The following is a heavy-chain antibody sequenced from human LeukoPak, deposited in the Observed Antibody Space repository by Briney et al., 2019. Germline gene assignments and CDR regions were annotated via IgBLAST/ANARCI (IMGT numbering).Heavy chain of an antibody. J-gene: IGHJ4*02. CDR2: ISSSSSTI. CDR3: ARRALSSGYYYSFDY. V-gene: IGHV3-48*01. CDR1: GFTFSSYS. D-gene: IGHD3-22*01. Sequence: RPGGSLRLSCAASGFTFSSYSMNWVRQAPGKGLEWVSYISSSSSTIYYADSVKGRFTISRDNAKNSLYLQMNSLRAEDAAVYYCARRALSSGYYYSFDYWGQGTLVTVSS.